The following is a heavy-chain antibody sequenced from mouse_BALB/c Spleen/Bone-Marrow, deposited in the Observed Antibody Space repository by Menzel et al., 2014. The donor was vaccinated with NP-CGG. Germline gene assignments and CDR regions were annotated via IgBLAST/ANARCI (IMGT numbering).Heavy chain of an antibody. CDR3: ARLGYYGYFDY. J-gene: IGHJ2*01. Sequence: EVKLMESGGGLVQPGGSLKLSCAASGFDFRRYWMSWVRQAPGKGLEWIGEINPDSSTINYAPSLKDKFIISRDNAKNTPYLQMSKVRSEDTALYYCARLGYYGYFDYWGQGTTLTVSS. CDR1: GFDFRRYW. V-gene: IGHV4-1*02. D-gene: IGHD2-3*01. CDR2: INPDSSTI.